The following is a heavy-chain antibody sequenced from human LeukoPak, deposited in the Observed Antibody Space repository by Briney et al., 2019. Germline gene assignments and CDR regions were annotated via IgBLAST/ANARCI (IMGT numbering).Heavy chain of an antibody. V-gene: IGHV5-51*01. Sequence: GESLKISCKGSGYSFTSYWIGWVRQMPGKGLEWMGIIYPGDSDTRYSPPFQGQATISADKSISTAYLQWSSLKASDTAMYYCARLSCSSTSCYAVAANWFDPWGQGTLVTVSS. CDR1: GYSFTSYW. D-gene: IGHD2-2*01. J-gene: IGHJ5*02. CDR3: ARLSCSSTSCYAVAANWFDP. CDR2: IYPGDSDT.